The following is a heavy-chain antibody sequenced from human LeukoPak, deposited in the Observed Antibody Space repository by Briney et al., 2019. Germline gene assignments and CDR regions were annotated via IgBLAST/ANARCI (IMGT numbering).Heavy chain of an antibody. Sequence: PGGSLRLSCAASGFTFSSYSMNWVRQAPGKGLEWVSYISSSSSTIYYADSVKGRFTISRDNAKNSLYLQMNSLRAEDTAVYYCARNRCSGGSCYLNWFDPWGQGTLVTVSS. V-gene: IGHV3-48*04. J-gene: IGHJ5*02. CDR2: ISSSSSTI. D-gene: IGHD2-15*01. CDR3: ARNRCSGGSCYLNWFDP. CDR1: GFTFSSYS.